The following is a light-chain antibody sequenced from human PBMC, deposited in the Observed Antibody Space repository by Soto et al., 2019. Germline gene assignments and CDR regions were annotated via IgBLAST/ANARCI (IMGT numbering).Light chain of an antibody. CDR1: QGISEY. CDR3: QAYNSASRT. V-gene: IGKV1-27*01. CDR2: GAS. Sequence: DIQMTQSPTSLSASVGDRVTITCRASQGISEYLAWSQQKPGKVPQLLIYGASILDSGVPSRFSGRGAGTDFILTISSLQPEDAATYYCQAYNSASRTFGQGTKVEIK. J-gene: IGKJ1*01.